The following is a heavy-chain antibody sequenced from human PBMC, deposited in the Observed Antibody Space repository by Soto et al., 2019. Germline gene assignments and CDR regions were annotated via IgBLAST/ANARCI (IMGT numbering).Heavy chain of an antibody. D-gene: IGHD6-19*01. V-gene: IGHV4-61*01. Sequence: QVQLQESGPGLVKPSETLSLTCTVSGGSVSSGSYYWSWIRQPPGKGLEWIGYIYYSGSTNYNPSLKSRVTISVDTSKNQFSLRLSSVTAADTAVYYCASYSSGWYDVSYWGQGTLVTVSS. J-gene: IGHJ4*02. CDR1: GGSVSSGSYY. CDR3: ASYSSGWYDVSY. CDR2: IYYSGST.